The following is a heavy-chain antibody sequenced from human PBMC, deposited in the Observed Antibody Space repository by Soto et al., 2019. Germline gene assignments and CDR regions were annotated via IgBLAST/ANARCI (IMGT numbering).Heavy chain of an antibody. CDR1: GGSFSGYY. Sequence: PSETLSLTCAVYGGSFSGYYWSWIRQPPGKGLEWIGEINHSGSTNYNPSLKSRVTISVDTSKNQFSLKLSSVTAADTAVYYCARGPVYCSSTSCSPLDYWGQGTLVTVS. J-gene: IGHJ4*02. D-gene: IGHD2-2*01. V-gene: IGHV4-34*01. CDR2: INHSGST. CDR3: ARGPVYCSSTSCSPLDY.